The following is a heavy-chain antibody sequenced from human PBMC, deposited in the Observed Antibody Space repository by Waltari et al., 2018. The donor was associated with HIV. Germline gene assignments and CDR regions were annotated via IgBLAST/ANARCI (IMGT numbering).Heavy chain of an antibody. D-gene: IGHD1-1*01. CDR2: IIPILGIA. CDR1: GGTFSSYA. V-gene: IGHV1-69*04. J-gene: IGHJ6*02. Sequence: QVQLVQSGAEVKKPGSSVKVSCKASGGTFSSYAISWVRQAPGQGLEWMGRIIPILGIANYAQKVQGRGTSTSDKSTSTAYMELSSLRSEDTAVYYCARDSLNWNQKSYYYGMDVWGQGTTVTVSS. CDR3: ARDSLNWNQKSYYYGMDV.